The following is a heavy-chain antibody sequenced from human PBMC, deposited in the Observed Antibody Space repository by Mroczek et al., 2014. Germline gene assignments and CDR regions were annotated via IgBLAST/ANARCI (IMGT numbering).Heavy chain of an antibody. CDR1: GGSFSGYY. CDR2: INHSGST. D-gene: IGHD1-14*01. J-gene: IGHJ6*02. Sequence: QVQLQESGAGLLKPSETLSLTCAVYGGSFSGYYWSWIRQPPGKGLEWIGEINHSGSTNYNPSLKSRVTISVDTSKNQFSLKLSSVTAADTAVYYCARGLAPPNYYYGMDVWGQGTTVTVSS. CDR3: ARGLAPPNYYYGMDV. V-gene: IGHV4-34*01.